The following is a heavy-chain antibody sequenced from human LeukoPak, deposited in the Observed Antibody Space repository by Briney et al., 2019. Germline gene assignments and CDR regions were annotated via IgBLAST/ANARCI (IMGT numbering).Heavy chain of an antibody. V-gene: IGHV4-59*01. CDR3: ARSRSYCGGGSCYGGGYYYYYMDV. D-gene: IGHD2-15*01. CDR2: IYYSGST. CDR1: GGSISSYY. J-gene: IGHJ6*03. Sequence: PSETLSLTCTVSGGSISSYYWSWIRQPPGKGLEWIGYIYYSGSTNYNPSLKSRVTISVDTSKNQFSLKLSSVTAADTAVYYCARSRSYCGGGSCYGGGYYYYYMDVWGKGTTVTVSS.